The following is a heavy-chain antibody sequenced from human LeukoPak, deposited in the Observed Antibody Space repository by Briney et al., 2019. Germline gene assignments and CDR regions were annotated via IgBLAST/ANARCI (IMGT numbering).Heavy chain of an antibody. CDR2: ISSSSSYI. CDR1: GFTFSSYS. V-gene: IGHV3-21*01. CDR3: ARGLLGYCSGGSCQTFDP. Sequence: PGGSLRLSCAASGFTFSSYSMNWVRQAPGKGLEWVSSISSSSSYIYYADSVKGRFTISRDNAKNSLYLQVNSLRAEDTAVYYCARGLLGYCSGGSCQTFDPWGQGTLVTVSS. J-gene: IGHJ5*02. D-gene: IGHD2-15*01.